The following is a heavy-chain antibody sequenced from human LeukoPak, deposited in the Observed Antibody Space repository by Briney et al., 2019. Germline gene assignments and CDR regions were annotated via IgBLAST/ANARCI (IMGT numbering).Heavy chain of an antibody. CDR2: IYYSGST. D-gene: IGHD3-22*01. CDR1: GGSISNGGYY. V-gene: IGHV4-31*03. CDR3: ARVDGYYYDSSGYDL. J-gene: IGHJ4*02. Sequence: SETLSLTCTVSGGSISNGGYYWSWIRQHPGKGLEWIGYIYYSGSTYYNPSLKSRVTISVDTSKNQFSLKLSSVTAADTAVYYCARVDGYYYDSSGYDLWGQGTLVTVSS.